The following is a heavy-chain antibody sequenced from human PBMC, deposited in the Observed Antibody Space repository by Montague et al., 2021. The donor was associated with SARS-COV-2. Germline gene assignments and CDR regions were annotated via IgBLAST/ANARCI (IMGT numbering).Heavy chain of an antibody. J-gene: IGHJ4*02. D-gene: IGHD1-26*01. CDR1: GDSVAEIRRR. V-gene: IGHV6-1*01. Sequence: CAISGDSVAEIRRRSEEHTSELQSHSEFVCRPLHEKKKLNDYALFVKSRITITPDTSKNQFSLHLNSVTPEDTAVYYCARGRSGSYCRYYDYWGQGTLVNVSA. CDR2: PLHEKKKLN. CDR3: ARGRSGSYCRYYDY.